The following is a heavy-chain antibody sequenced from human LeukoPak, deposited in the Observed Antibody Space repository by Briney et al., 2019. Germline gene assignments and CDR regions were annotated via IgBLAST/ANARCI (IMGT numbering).Heavy chain of an antibody. CDR2: ISNSGRT. J-gene: IGHJ4*02. D-gene: IGHD4-23*01. Sequence: NPSETLSLTCTVSADSISSYYWSWIRQPPGKRLEWMGCISNSGRTNYNPSLKSQATISVDTSKSQFSLKLSSVTAADTAGYYCARGSSYSVGFGYWGQGGMVGVCS. V-gene: IGHV4-4*08. CDR1: ADSISSYY. CDR3: ARGSSYSVGFGY.